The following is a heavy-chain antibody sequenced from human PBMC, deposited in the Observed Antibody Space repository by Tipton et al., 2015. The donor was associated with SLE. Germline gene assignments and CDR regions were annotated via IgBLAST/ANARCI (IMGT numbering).Heavy chain of an antibody. D-gene: IGHD3-16*01. CDR2: INHSGST. CDR1: GGSFSGYY. J-gene: IGHJ4*02. Sequence: TLSLTCAVYGGSFSGYYWSWIRQPPGKGLEWIGEINHSGSTNYNPSLKSRVTISVDTSKNQFSLKLSSVTAEDTAVYYCARGDYVWGNYWGQGTLVTVSS. CDR3: ARGDYVWGNY. V-gene: IGHV4-34*01.